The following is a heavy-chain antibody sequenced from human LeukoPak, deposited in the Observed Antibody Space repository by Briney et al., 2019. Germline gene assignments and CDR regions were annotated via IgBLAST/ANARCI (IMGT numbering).Heavy chain of an antibody. CDR2: ISGSSYT. CDR1: GFTFSSYS. J-gene: IGHJ4*02. D-gene: IGHD5-12*01. V-gene: IGHV3-21*01. CDR3: ARGTTGGYSPSH. Sequence: PGGSLRLSCAASGFTFSSYSMNWVRQAPGKGLEWVSSISGSSYTFYADSVRGRFTISRDNAKNSLYLQMNSLRAEDTAVYYCARGTTGGYSPSHWGQGTLVTVSS.